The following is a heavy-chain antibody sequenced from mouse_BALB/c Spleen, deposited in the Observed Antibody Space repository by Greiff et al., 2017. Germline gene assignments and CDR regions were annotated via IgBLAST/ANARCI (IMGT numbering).Heavy chain of an antibody. V-gene: IGHV1-69*01. Sequence: QVQLQQPGDELVMPGASVKMSCKASGYTFTDYWMHWVKQRPGQGLEWIGAIDTSDSYTSYNQKFKGKATLTVDESSSTAYMQLSSLTSEDSAVYYCAREGRYYGSSWYFDVWGAGTTVTVSS. D-gene: IGHD1-1*01. CDR2: IDTSDSYT. CDR3: AREGRYYGSSWYFDV. CDR1: GYTFTDYW. J-gene: IGHJ1*01.